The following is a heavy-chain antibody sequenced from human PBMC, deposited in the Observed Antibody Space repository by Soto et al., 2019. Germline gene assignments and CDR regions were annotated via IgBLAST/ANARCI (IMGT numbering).Heavy chain of an antibody. CDR3: ARSTAYGEYANLDT. V-gene: IGHV4-4*07. D-gene: IGHD4-17*01. Sequence: SETLSLTCTVSGDSVSKYYWNWIRQPAGKGLERIGRIHSTRSPNYNPSLKSRVTMSVDTSKNQFSLKLNLTSVTAADTAVYYCARSTAYGEYANLDTWGQGTLVPVSS. CDR1: GDSVSKYY. J-gene: IGHJ5*02. CDR2: IHSTRSP.